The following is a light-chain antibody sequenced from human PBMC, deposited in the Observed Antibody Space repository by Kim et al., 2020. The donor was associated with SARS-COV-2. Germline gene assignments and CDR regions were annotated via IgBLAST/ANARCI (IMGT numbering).Light chain of an antibody. CDR2: GAS. CDR1: QSVGNS. J-gene: IGKJ2*01. CDR3: QQYKNWPPLT. V-gene: IGKV3-15*01. Sequence: VSPGERATPSCRASQSVGNSLAWYQHKPGQAPRLLIYGASTRATGIPARFSGSGSETEFTLTISSLQAEDFAVYFCQQYKNWPPLTFGQGTKLEI.